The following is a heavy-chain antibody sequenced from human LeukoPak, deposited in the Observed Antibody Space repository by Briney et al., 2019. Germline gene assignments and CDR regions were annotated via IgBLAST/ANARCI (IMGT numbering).Heavy chain of an antibody. Sequence: GESLKISCKASGYTFTNYRIGWVRQMPGKGLEWMGIIYPGDSDIRYSPSFQGQVTISADKSFSTAYLQWSSLKASDTAVYYCARRMTADYFDLWGRGTLVTVSS. D-gene: IGHD2-21*02. V-gene: IGHV5-51*01. CDR2: IYPGDSDI. CDR1: GYTFTNYR. CDR3: ARRMTADYFDL. J-gene: IGHJ2*01.